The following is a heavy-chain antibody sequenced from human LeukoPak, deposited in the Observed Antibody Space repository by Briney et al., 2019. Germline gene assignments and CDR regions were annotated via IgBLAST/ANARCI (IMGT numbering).Heavy chain of an antibody. CDR2: IYSGGST. J-gene: IGHJ6*02. CDR1: GFTVSSNY. CDR3: ARGTDYYGSGSYYTYYYYYGMDV. V-gene: IGHV3-53*01. D-gene: IGHD3-10*01. Sequence: GGSLRLSCAASGFTVSSNYMSWVRQAPGKGLEWVSVIYSGGSTYYADSVKGRFTISRDNSKNTLYLQMNSLRAEDTAVYYCARGTDYYGSGSYYTYYYYYGMDVWGQGTTVTVSS.